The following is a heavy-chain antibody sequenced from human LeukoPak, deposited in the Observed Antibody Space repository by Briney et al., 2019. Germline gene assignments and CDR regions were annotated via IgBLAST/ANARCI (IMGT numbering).Heavy chain of an antibody. D-gene: IGHD2-15*01. J-gene: IGHJ6*02. Sequence: ASETLSLTCAVYGGSFSGYYWSWIRQPPGKGLEWLGEINHSGSTNYNPSLKSRVTISVDTSKNQFSLKLSSVTAADTAVYYCARGPQLGYCSGGSCYAAYYYYYGMDVWGQGTTVTVSS. V-gene: IGHV4-34*01. CDR3: ARGPQLGYCSGGSCYAAYYYYYGMDV. CDR1: GGSFSGYY. CDR2: INHSGST.